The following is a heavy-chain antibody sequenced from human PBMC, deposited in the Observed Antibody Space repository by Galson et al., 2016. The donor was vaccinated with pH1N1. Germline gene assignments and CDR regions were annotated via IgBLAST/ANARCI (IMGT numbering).Heavy chain of an antibody. V-gene: IGHV3-11*01. Sequence: SLRLSCAASGSTLSDYYMNWIRETPERGLEWLSSIGSSGNVAYADSVKGRFTISRDNAQNSLLLQMDGLRVDDTALYYCAREWGIGAAAPLDSWGQGALVIVSS. CDR2: IGSSGNV. CDR1: GSTLSDYY. J-gene: IGHJ4*02. CDR3: AREWGIGAAAPLDS. D-gene: IGHD6-13*01.